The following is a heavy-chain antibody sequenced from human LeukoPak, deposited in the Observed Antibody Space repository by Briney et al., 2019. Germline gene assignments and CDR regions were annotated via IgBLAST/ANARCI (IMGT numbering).Heavy chain of an antibody. V-gene: IGHV1-2*06. CDR1: GDTFTGYY. D-gene: IGHD3-22*01. CDR2: INPNSGGT. CDR3: AREGYYDSSGYYTADAFDI. Sequence: ASVKVSCKASGDTFTGYYMHWVRQARGQGLEWMGRINPNSGGTNYAQKFQGRVTMTRDTSISTAYMELSRLRSDDTAVYYCAREGYYDSSGYYTADAFDIWGQGTMVTVSS. J-gene: IGHJ3*02.